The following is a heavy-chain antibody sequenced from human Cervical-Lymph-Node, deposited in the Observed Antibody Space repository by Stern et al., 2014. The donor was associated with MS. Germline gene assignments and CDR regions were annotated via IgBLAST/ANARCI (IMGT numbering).Heavy chain of an antibody. CDR3: AKDLGRGVVVVPLYGLDV. D-gene: IGHD2-2*01. V-gene: IGHV3-23*04. CDR1: GFTFSTYA. CDR2: ISDSVVHA. Sequence: EVQLVESGGGLVQPGGSLCLFCAASGFTFSTYAFSWVRQAPGKGLEWVSSISDSVVHAYYADSVKGRFTISRDNSKSMLYLEMQSLRAEDTAVYHCAKDLGRGVVVVPLYGLDVWGQGTTVTVSS. J-gene: IGHJ6*02.